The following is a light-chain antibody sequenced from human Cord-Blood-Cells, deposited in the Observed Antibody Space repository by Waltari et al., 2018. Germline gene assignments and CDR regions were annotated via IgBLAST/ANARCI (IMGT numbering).Light chain of an antibody. CDR3: QQYNSYT. V-gene: IGKV1-5*03. CDR1: QIISSW. CDR2: KAS. Sequence: DIQMHQSPSTLSASVGGRVTITCRASQIISSWLAKYQQEPGKAPKLLIYKASSLEIGVRSRFSGCGSETEFTLTISRLQPDDFATYYCQQYNSYTFGQGTKLEIK. J-gene: IGKJ2*01.